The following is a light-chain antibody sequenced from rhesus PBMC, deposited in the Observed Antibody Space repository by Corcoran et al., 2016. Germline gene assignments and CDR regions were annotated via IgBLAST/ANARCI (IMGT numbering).Light chain of an antibody. V-gene: IGLV2-32*01. CDR3: CSYAGSYTFV. J-gene: IGLJ6*01. CDR2: EVS. Sequence: QAALTQPRSVSGSPGQSVTISYTGTSSDIGGYNYVSWYQQHPGTAPKLMIYEVSKRPSGVSDRFSGSKSGNTASLTISGLQAEDEADYYCCSYAGSYTFVFGSGTTLTVL. CDR1: SSDIGGYNY.